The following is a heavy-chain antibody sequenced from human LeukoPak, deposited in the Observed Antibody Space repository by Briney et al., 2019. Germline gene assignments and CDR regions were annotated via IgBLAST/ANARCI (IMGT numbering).Heavy chain of an antibody. D-gene: IGHD4-23*01. CDR2: FDPEDGET. CDR3: ARGWLAETMVVTPYNY. Sequence: ASVKVSCKVSGYTLTELSMHWVRQAPGKGLEWMGGFDPEDGETIYAQKFQGRVTMTEDTSTDTAYMELSSLRSEDTAVYYCARGWLAETMVVTPYNYWGQGTPVTVSS. CDR1: GYTLTELS. V-gene: IGHV1-24*01. J-gene: IGHJ4*02.